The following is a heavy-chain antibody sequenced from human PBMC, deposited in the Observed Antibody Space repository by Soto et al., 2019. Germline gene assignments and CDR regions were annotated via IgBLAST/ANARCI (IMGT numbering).Heavy chain of an antibody. Sequence: ASVKVSCKASGYTFTGYYMHWVRQAPGQGLEWMGWINPNSGGTNYAQKFQGWVTMTRDTSISTVYMELSRLRSDDTAVYYCARASPRITMVRGVIAPYWFDPWGQGTLVTVSS. V-gene: IGHV1-2*04. J-gene: IGHJ5*02. CDR2: INPNSGGT. CDR1: GYTFTGYY. D-gene: IGHD3-10*01. CDR3: ARASPRITMVRGVIAPYWFDP.